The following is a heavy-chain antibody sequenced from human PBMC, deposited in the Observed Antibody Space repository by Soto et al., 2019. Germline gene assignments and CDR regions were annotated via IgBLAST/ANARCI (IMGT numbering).Heavy chain of an antibody. CDR1: GYIFAGYW. Sequence: PGESLKISCKGSGYIFAGYWITWGLQKPGKVLEWMGRIDPSDSQTYYSPSFRGHVTISVTKSITTVFLQWSSLRASDTAMYYCARQIYDSDTGPNFQYYFDSWGQGTPVTVSS. CDR3: ARQIYDSDTGPNFQYYFDS. J-gene: IGHJ4*02. D-gene: IGHD3-22*01. CDR2: IDPSDSQT. V-gene: IGHV5-10-1*01.